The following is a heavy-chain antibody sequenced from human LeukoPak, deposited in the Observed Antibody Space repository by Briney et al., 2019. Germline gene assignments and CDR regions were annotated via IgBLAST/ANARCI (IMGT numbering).Heavy chain of an antibody. CDR3: AREDPGGAFDV. V-gene: IGHV1-18*01. D-gene: IGHD3-16*01. CDR2: IGTYNGNP. CDR1: GYTFTTYA. J-gene: IGHJ3*01. Sequence: GASVKVSCKASGYTFTTYAISWVRQAPGQGLEWVGWIGTYNGNPDYTQNLQGRVTMTTDTSTSTAYMELRNLKSDDTAVYYCAREDPGGAFDVWGRGTMVTVSS.